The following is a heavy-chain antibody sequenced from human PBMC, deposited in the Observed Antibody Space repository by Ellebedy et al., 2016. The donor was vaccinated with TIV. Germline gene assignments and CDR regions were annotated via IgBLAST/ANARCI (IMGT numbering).Heavy chain of an antibody. Sequence: GGSLRLSCAVSGFTVSGNYMSWVRQAPGRGLEWVSVISTGLSTHYADSVKGRFTVSRDDSKNTLHLQMHSLRAEDTAVYYCATESFTDVDLKIWGVFNMWGQGTMVTVSS. CDR3: ATESFTDVDLKIWGVFNM. J-gene: IGHJ3*02. V-gene: IGHV3-66*01. CDR1: GFTVSGNY. D-gene: IGHD2-15*01. CDR2: ISTGLST.